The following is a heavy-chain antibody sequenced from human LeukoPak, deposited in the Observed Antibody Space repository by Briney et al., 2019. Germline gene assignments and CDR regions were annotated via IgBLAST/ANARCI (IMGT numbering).Heavy chain of an antibody. V-gene: IGHV3-30*02. CDR2: IQFDGSDE. D-gene: IGHD3-3*01. CDR1: GFVFSTYG. J-gene: IGHJ4*02. CDR3: ARDPRLYDSYVY. Sequence: GGSLRLSCTASGFVFSTYGMHWVRQAPGKGLEWISFIQFDGSDEFYADSVKGRFIISRDNSKNTLYLQMNSLRAEDTAVYYCARDPRLYDSYVYWGQGTLVTVSS.